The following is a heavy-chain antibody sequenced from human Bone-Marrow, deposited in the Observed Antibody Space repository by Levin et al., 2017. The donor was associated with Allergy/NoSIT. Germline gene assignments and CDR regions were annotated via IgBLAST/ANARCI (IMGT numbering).Heavy chain of an antibody. V-gene: IGHV1-24*01. D-gene: IGHD4-17*01. CDR3: ATCLRTVTVTTRYYYYGMDV. CDR1: GYTLTELS. CDR2: FDPEDGET. J-gene: IGHJ6*02. Sequence: GGSLRLSCKVSGYTLTELSMHWVRQAPGKGLEWMGGFDPEDGETIYAQKFQGRVTMTEDTSTDTAYMELSSLRSEDTAVYYCATCLRTVTVTTRYYYYGMDVWGQGTTVTVSS.